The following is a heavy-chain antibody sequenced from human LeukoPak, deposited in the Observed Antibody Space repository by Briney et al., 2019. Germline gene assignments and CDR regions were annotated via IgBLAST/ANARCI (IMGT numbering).Heavy chain of an antibody. J-gene: IGHJ3*02. D-gene: IGHD7-27*01. CDR1: GFTFSSYW. CDR2: INSDGSST. CDR3: ARDGDLDSTMGTFDM. Sequence: GGSLRLSCAASGFTFSSYWMHWVRQAPGKGLVWVSLINSDGSSTNYADSVKGRFTISRDNAKNTLYLQMNILRAEDTAVYYCARDGDLDSTMGTFDMWGQGTMVTVSS. V-gene: IGHV3-74*01.